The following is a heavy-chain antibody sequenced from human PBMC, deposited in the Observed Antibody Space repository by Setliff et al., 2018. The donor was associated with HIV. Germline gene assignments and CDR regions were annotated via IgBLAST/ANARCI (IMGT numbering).Heavy chain of an antibody. CDR1: NYTFTNYA. CDR3: ARVGLSEVPFPTVY. J-gene: IGHJ4*02. CDR2: ISAYDGDT. V-gene: IGHV1-18*01. Sequence: ASVKVSCKASNYTFTNYATTWVRPAPGQRPEWMGWISAYDGDTKYAQKVHNRLSMTADTSTTTAYMDLRGLTSDDTGVYYCARVGLSEVPFPTVYWGQGTLVTVSS. D-gene: IGHD4-4*01.